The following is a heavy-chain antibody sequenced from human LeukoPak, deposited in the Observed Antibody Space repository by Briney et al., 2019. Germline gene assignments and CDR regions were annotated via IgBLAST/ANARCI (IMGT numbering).Heavy chain of an antibody. CDR3: ARVVSYGPNWFDP. D-gene: IGHD5-18*01. CDR1: GGSISTYY. CDR2: IYYSGST. J-gene: IGHJ5*02. V-gene: IGHV4-59*12. Sequence: PSETLSLTCTVSGGSISTYYWNWIRQPPGKGLEWIGSIYYSGSTYYNPSLKSRVTISVDASKNQFSLKLSSVTAADTAVYYCARVVSYGPNWFDPWGQGTLVTVSS.